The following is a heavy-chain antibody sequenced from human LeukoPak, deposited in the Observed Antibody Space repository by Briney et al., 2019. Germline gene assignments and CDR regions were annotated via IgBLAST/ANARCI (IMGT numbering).Heavy chain of an antibody. D-gene: IGHD2-2*01. J-gene: IGHJ4*02. V-gene: IGHV3-21*04. CDR1: GFTFSSYS. Sequence: GGSLRLSCAASGFTFSSYSMNWVRQAPGKGLEWVSSISSSSSYIYYADSVKGRFTISRDNAKNSLYLQMNSLRADDTAVYYCAKDNIDILVVPDAYFDYWGQGTLVTVSS. CDR3: AKDNIDILVVPDAYFDY. CDR2: ISSSSSYI.